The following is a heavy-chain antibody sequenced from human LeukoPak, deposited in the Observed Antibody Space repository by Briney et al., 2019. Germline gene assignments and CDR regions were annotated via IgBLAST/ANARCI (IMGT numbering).Heavy chain of an antibody. V-gene: IGHV3-30*04. J-gene: IGHJ4*02. D-gene: IGHD5-24*01. CDR1: GFTFSSYA. CDR3: TRDSARRDGYNFDY. Sequence: GGSLRLSCAASGFTFSSYAMSWVRQAPGQGLEWVALISYDEIHKHYADSVKGRFTISRDNSKNTLYLQMNSLRAEDTAVYYCTRDSARRDGYNFDYWGQGTLVTVSS. CDR2: ISYDEIHK.